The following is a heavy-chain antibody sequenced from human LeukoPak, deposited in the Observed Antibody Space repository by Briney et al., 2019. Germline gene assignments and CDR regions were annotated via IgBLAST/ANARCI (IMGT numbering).Heavy chain of an antibody. D-gene: IGHD5-18*01. V-gene: IGHV4-59*08. Sequence: SETLSLTCTVSGGSISSYYWSWIRQPPGKGLEWIGYIYYSGSTNYNPSLKSRVTISVDTSKNQFSLKLSSVTAADTAVYYCARHRRVTIWNWYFDLWGRGTLVTVSS. CDR2: IYYSGST. J-gene: IGHJ2*01. CDR1: GGSISSYY. CDR3: ARHRRVTIWNWYFDL.